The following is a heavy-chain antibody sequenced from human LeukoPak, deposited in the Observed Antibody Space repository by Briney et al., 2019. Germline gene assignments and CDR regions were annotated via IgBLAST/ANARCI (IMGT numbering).Heavy chain of an antibody. CDR2: ISSSSSYI. D-gene: IGHD1-26*01. V-gene: IGHV3-21*01. J-gene: IGHJ4*02. CDR3: ARETPLRGSYFFPPVLSKNSFDY. CDR1: GFTFSSYS. Sequence: GGSLRLSCAASGFTFSSYSMNWVRQAPGKGLEWVSSISSSSSYIYYADSAKGRFTISRDNAKNSLYLQMNSLRAEDTAVYYCARETPLRGSYFFPPVLSKNSFDYWGQGTLVTVSS.